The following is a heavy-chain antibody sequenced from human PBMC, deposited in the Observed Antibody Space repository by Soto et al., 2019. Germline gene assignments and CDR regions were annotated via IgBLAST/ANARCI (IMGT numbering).Heavy chain of an antibody. V-gene: IGHV3-43D*04. D-gene: IGHD2-21*01. J-gene: IGHJ6*02. CDR3: AKEGESGYYYYGMDV. CDR2: ISWDGGST. CDR1: GFTFDDYA. Sequence: EVQLVESGGVVVQPGGSLRLSCAASGFTFDDYAMHWVRQAPGKGLEWVSLISWDGGSTYYADSVKGRFTISRDNSKNSLYLQMNSLRAEDTALYYCAKEGESGYYYYGMDVWGQGTTVTVSS.